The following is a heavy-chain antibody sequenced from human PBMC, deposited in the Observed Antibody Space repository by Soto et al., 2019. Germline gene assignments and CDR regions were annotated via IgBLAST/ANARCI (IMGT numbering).Heavy chain of an antibody. J-gene: IGHJ6*02. V-gene: IGHV5-10-1*01. CDR3: ASSGSWPPGYYYYGMDV. CDR1: GYSFTSYW. CDR2: IDPSDSYT. Sequence: GESLKISCKGSGYSFTSYWISWVRQMPGKGLEWMGRIDPSDSYTNYSPSFQGHVTISADKSISTAYLQWSSLKASDTAMYYCASSGSWPPGYYYYGMDVWGQGTTVTVSS. D-gene: IGHD6-13*01.